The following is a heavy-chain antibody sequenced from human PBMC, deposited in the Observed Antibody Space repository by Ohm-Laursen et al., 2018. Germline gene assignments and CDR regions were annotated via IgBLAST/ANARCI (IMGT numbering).Heavy chain of an antibody. CDR2: ISSSSSYI. CDR3: ARANSHRVVPVAGLDYYGMDV. D-gene: IGHD2-2*01. V-gene: IGHV3-21*01. Sequence: SLRLSCAASGFTFSSYEMNWVRQAPGKGLEWVSSISSSSSYIYYADSVKGRFTISRDNSKNTLYLQMNSLRAEDTAVYYCARANSHRVVPVAGLDYYGMDVWGQGTTVTVSS. CDR1: GFTFSSYE. J-gene: IGHJ6*02.